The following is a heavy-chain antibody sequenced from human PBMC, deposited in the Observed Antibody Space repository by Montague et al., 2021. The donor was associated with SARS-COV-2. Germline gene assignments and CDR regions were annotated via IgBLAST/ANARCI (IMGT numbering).Heavy chain of an antibody. J-gene: IGHJ4*02. CDR1: GGSISSYY. CDR3: ARHRGFGDLWALDY. V-gene: IGHV4-59*08. D-gene: IGHD3-10*01. CDR2: VYFTGST. Sequence: SETLSLTCTVSGGSISSYYWSWIRQPPGKGLEWIGYVYFTGSTDYNPSLKSRVTISVDTSKNQFSLQLASVTAADTAVYYCARHRGFGDLWALDYWGQGTLGAGSS.